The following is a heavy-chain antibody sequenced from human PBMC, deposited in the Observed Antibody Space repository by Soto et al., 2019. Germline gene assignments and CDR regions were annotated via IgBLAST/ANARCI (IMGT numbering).Heavy chain of an antibody. V-gene: IGHV4-59*08. J-gene: IGHJ6*02. CDR3: ATQMASLTGPSYYGMDV. CDR2: IYSSGST. CDR1: GGSISSYY. D-gene: IGHD3-9*01. Sequence: PSESLSLTCTVSGGSISSYYWSWIRQPPGKGLEWIGYIYSSGSTNYNPSLKSRVTISVDTSKNQFSLKLSSVTAADTAVYYCATQMASLTGPSYYGMDVWGQGTTVTVS.